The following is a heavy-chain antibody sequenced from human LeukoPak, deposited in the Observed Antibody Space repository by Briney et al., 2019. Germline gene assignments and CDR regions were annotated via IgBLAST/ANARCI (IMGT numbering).Heavy chain of an antibody. CDR3: AGSDTTGYSPREWDYWYFDL. Sequence: SETLSLTCAVYGGSFSGYYWSWIRQPPGKGLEWIGEINHSGSTNYNPSLKSRVTISVDTSKNQFSLKLSSVTAADTAVYYCAGSDTTGYSPREWDYWYFDLWGRGTLVTVSS. D-gene: IGHD3-9*01. J-gene: IGHJ2*01. V-gene: IGHV4-34*01. CDR1: GGSFSGYY. CDR2: INHSGST.